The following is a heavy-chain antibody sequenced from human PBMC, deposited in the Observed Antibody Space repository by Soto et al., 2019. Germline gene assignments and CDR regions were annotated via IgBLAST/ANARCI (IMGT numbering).Heavy chain of an antibody. Sequence: EVQLVESGGGLVQPGRSLRLSCAASGFTFDDYAMHWVRQAPGKGLEWVSGISWNSGSIGYADSVKGRFTISRDNAKNSLYLQMNSLRAEDTALYYCAKVFRNRGLGEYQLNIAAAGTGYYFDYWGQGTLVTVSS. J-gene: IGHJ4*02. CDR3: AKVFRNRGLGEYQLNIAAAGTGYYFDY. CDR1: GFTFDDYA. V-gene: IGHV3-9*01. CDR2: ISWNSGSI. D-gene: IGHD6-13*01.